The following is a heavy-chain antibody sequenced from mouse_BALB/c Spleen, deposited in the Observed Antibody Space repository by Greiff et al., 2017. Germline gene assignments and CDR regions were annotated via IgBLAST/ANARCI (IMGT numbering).Heavy chain of an antibody. V-gene: IGHV5-6-5*01. Sequence: EVKLVESGGGLVKPGGSLKLSCAASGFTFSSYAMSWVRQTPEKRLEWVASISSGGSTYYPDSVKGRFTISRDNARNILYLQMSSLRSEDTAMYYCARGRYGNYGAYWGQGTLVTVSA. CDR3: ARGRYGNYGAY. D-gene: IGHD2-10*02. CDR1: GFTFSSYA. CDR2: ISSGGST. J-gene: IGHJ3*01.